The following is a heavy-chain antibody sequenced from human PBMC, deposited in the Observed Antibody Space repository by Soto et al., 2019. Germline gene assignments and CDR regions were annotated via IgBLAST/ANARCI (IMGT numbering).Heavy chain of an antibody. V-gene: IGHV4-31*03. CDR1: GGSISSGGYY. CDR2: IYYSGST. Sequence: SETLSLTCTVSGGSISSGGYYWSWIRQHPGKGLEWIGYIYYSGSTYYNPSLKSRVTISVDTSKNQFSLKLSSVTAADTAVYYCATRDPQTYYDFWSGYYPAHYYYYMDVWGKGTTVTVSS. D-gene: IGHD3-3*01. J-gene: IGHJ6*03. CDR3: ATRDPQTYYDFWSGYYPAHYYYYMDV.